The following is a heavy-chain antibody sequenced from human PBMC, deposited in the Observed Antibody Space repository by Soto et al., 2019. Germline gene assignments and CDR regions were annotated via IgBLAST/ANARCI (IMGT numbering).Heavy chain of an antibody. CDR2: IYWDDDK. D-gene: IGHD5-18*01. CDR1: GFSLSTSGVG. V-gene: IGHV2-5*02. Sequence: QITLKESGPTLVKPTQTLTLTCTFSGFSLSTSGVGVGWIRQPPGKALEWLALIYWDDDKRYSPSLKSRLTITKDTSKNQVVLTMTNMDPVDTATYYCAHKSARMVTRSYYYYYYMDVWGKGTTVTVSS. CDR3: AHKSARMVTRSYYYYYYMDV. J-gene: IGHJ6*03.